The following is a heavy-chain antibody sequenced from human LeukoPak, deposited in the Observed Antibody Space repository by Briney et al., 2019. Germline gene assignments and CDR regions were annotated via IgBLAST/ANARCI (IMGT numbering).Heavy chain of an antibody. CDR3: ARFGITGTTLYYSDY. D-gene: IGHD1-20*01. Sequence: GESLKISCKGSGYTFTTYWIAWVRQMPGKGLEWMGIIYPGDSDTRYSPSFQGQVTISADKSISTAYLQWSSLKASDTAMFYCARFGITGTTLYYSDYWGQGTLVTVSS. V-gene: IGHV5-51*01. CDR2: IYPGDSDT. CDR1: GYTFTTYW. J-gene: IGHJ4*02.